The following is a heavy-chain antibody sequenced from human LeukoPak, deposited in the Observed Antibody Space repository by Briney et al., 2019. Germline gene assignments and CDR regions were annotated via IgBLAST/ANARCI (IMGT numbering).Heavy chain of an antibody. CDR3: ARVPYSYDSGIYYTYYLDY. J-gene: IGHJ4*02. V-gene: IGHV1-8*01. CDR2: MNPNSGNT. CDR1: GYTFTSYD. D-gene: IGHD3-22*01. Sequence: ASVKVSCKASGYTFTSYDINWVRQATGQGLEWMGWMNPNSGNTGYAQKFQGRVTMTRDTSIGTAYMELRSLRSEDTAVYYCARVPYSYDSGIYYTYYLDYWGQGTLVTVSS.